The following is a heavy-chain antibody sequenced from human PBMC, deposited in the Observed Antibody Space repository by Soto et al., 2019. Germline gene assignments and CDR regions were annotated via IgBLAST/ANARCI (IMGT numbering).Heavy chain of an antibody. D-gene: IGHD2-15*01. V-gene: IGHV2-5*02. Sequence: QITLKESGPTLVKPTQTLTLTCTFSGFSLSTTGVGVGWIRQPPGKALEWLALIYWDDDKRYSPSLKSRLTTVKHTSKNQVDINMTDMAPADSAQYYCRRASLYCIATYCSTGFDSWGQGTMVTVSS. CDR3: RRASLYCIATYCSTGFDS. CDR1: GFSLSTTGVG. CDR2: IYWDDDK. J-gene: IGHJ4*02.